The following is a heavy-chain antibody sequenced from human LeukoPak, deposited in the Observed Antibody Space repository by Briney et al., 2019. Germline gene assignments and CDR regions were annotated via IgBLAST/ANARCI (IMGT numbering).Heavy chain of an antibody. Sequence: GRSLRLSCAASGFTFSSYGMHWVRQAPGKGLEWVAVIWYDGSNKYYADSVKGRFTISRDNSKNTLYLQMNSLRAEDTAVYYCARSGRGDGYNYGYDYWGQGTLVTVSS. J-gene: IGHJ4*02. D-gene: IGHD5-24*01. CDR3: ARSGRGDGYNYGYDY. CDR1: GFTFSSYG. V-gene: IGHV3-33*08. CDR2: IWYDGSNK.